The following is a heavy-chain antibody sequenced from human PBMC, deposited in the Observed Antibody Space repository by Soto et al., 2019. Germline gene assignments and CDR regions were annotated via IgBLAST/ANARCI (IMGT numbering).Heavy chain of an antibody. CDR2: INHSGST. CDR3: ARAAPEADYYYGMDV. CDR1: GGPFSGYY. D-gene: IGHD6-19*01. V-gene: IGHV4-34*01. J-gene: IGHJ6*02. Sequence: QVQLQQWGAGLLKPSETLSLTCAVYGGPFSGYYWSWIRQPPGQGLEWIGEINHSGSTNYNPSLKSRVTISVDTSKNQFSLKLSSVTAADTAVYYCARAAPEADYYYGMDVWGQGTTVTVSS.